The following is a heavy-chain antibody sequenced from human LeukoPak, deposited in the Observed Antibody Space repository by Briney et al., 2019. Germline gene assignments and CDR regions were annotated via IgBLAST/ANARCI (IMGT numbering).Heavy chain of an antibody. J-gene: IGHJ4*02. CDR3: ASSYYDSSGSFDY. Sequence: PSQTLSLTCTVSGGSISSGSYYWSWIRQPAGKGLEWIGRIYTSGSTNYNPSLKSRVTISVDTSKNQFSLKLSSVTAADTAVYYCASSYYDSSGSFDYWGQGTLVTVSS. CDR2: IYTSGST. D-gene: IGHD3-22*01. V-gene: IGHV4-61*02. CDR1: GGSISSGSYY.